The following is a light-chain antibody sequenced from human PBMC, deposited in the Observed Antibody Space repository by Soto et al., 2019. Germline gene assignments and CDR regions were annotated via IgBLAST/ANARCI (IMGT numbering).Light chain of an antibody. Sequence: EIVLTQSPGTLSLSPGDGATLSCRASRSVSSTYLAWYQQRPGQPPRLLIYGASTRARGIPDRFSGTGSGTDFSLTISRLEPEDYAVYFCQQYGGSPPVTFGQGTRLEIK. CDR2: GAS. J-gene: IGKJ5*01. V-gene: IGKV3-20*01. CDR1: RSVSSTY. CDR3: QQYGGSPPVT.